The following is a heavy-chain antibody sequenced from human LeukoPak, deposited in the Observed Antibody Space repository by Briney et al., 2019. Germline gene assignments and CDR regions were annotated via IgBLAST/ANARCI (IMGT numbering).Heavy chain of an antibody. Sequence: ASVKVSCKTSGYTFITYSINWVRQAPGQGLEWMGWISPYNGNTNYVQNLQGRVTMTTDTSTSTAYMELRSLRFDDTAVYYCAREAHVWGSYRFFDYWGQGTLVTVSS. CDR2: ISPYNGNT. D-gene: IGHD3-16*02. V-gene: IGHV1-18*01. J-gene: IGHJ4*02. CDR1: GYTFITYS. CDR3: AREAHVWGSYRFFDY.